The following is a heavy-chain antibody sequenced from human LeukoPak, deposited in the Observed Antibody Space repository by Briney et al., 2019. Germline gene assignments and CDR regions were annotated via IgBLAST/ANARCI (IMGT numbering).Heavy chain of an antibody. Sequence: GGSLRLSCAASGFTFSDYYMSWIRQAPGKGLEWVSYISSSGSAIYYADSVKGRFTISRDNAKNSLYLQMNSLRAEDTAVYYCARDSYDSSGSVDYWGQGTLVTVSS. CDR3: ARDSYDSSGSVDY. V-gene: IGHV3-11*04. CDR2: ISSSGSAI. J-gene: IGHJ4*02. D-gene: IGHD3-22*01. CDR1: GFTFSDYY.